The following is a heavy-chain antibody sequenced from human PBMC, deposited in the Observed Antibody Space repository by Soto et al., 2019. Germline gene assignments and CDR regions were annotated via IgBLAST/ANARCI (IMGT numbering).Heavy chain of an antibody. CDR1: GGSISSYY. J-gene: IGHJ6*03. D-gene: IGHD1-1*01. V-gene: IGHV4-59*01. Sequence: PSETLSLTCTVSGGSISSYYWSWIRQPPGKGLEWIGYIYYSGSTNYNPSLKSRVTISVDTSKNQFSLKLSSVTAADTAVYYCERIGSLAGGYYYMDVWGKGTTVTVSS. CDR3: ERIGSLAGGYYYMDV. CDR2: IYYSGST.